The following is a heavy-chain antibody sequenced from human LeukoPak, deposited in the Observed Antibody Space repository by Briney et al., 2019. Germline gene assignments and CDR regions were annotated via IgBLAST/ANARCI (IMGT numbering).Heavy chain of an antibody. CDR1: GFTFTTYA. CDR2: ISGGSDQA. V-gene: IGHV3-23*01. CDR3: AKDLALAGTGGGFDV. Sequence: GGSLRLSCAASGFTFTTYAINWVRQAPGKGLEWISGISGGSDQAYYADSVKGRVIISRDNSKNTVSLQMSTLRDEDTAVHYCAKDLALAGTGGGFDVWGHGTRVAVSS. D-gene: IGHD6-19*01. J-gene: IGHJ3*01.